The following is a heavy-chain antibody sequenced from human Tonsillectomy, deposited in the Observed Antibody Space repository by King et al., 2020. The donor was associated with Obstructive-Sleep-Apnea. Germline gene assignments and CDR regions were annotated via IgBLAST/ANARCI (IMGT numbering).Heavy chain of an antibody. J-gene: IGHJ4*02. Sequence: QLPLQESGPGLVKPSETLSLICSVSGGSISGTSYYWGWIRQPPGKGLEWIGSIYYSGSTFYNPSVKSRVSVSVDTSKNQFSLKLTSVTAADTALYYCAREGGTYSYGTYYFDYWGQGTLVTVSS. CDR3: AREGGTYSYGTYYFDY. CDR2: IYYSGST. D-gene: IGHD1-26*01. CDR1: GGSISGTSYY. V-gene: IGHV4-39*07.